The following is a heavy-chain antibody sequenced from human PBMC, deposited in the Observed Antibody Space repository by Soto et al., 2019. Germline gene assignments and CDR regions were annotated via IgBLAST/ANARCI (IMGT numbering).Heavy chain of an antibody. J-gene: IGHJ3*02. CDR2: IIPIFGTA. V-gene: IGHV1-69*01. Sequence: QVQLVQSGAEVKKPGSSVKVSCKASGGTFSSYAISWVRQAPGQGLEWMGGIIPIFGTANYAKKFQDRVTITAEESTSIAYMELSSLCSEGTAVYYGAREEQQLSFEIWGQGTMVTVSS. CDR1: GGTFSSYA. CDR3: AREEQQLSFEI. D-gene: IGHD6-13*01.